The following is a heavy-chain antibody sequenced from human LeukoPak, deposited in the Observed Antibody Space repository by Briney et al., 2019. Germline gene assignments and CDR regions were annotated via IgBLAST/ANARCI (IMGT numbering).Heavy chain of an antibody. CDR1: GYTFTSYG. J-gene: IGHJ3*02. CDR2: ISAYNGNT. CDR3: ARDSGDIVVVVAVTEAFDI. V-gene: IGHV1-18*01. D-gene: IGHD2-15*01. Sequence: ASVKVSCKASGYTFTSYGISWVRQAPGQGLEWMGWISAYNGNTNYAQKLQGRVTMTTDTSTSTAYMELRSLRSDDTAVYYCARDSGDIVVVVAVTEAFDIWGQGTMVTVSS.